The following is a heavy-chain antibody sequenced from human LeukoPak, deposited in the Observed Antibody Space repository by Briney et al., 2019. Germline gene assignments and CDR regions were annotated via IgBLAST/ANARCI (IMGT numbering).Heavy chain of an antibody. CDR2: ISANNGNR. J-gene: IGHJ4*02. CDR3: ARVPHYYDSSGYLDY. D-gene: IGHD3-22*01. CDR1: GYTFTNYG. V-gene: IGHV1-18*01. Sequence: ASVKVSCKASGYTFTNYGISWVRQAPGQGLEWMGWISANNGNRNYAQKLQGRVTMTTDTSTSTAYMELRSLRSDDTAVYYCARVPHYYDSSGYLDYWGQGTLVTVSS.